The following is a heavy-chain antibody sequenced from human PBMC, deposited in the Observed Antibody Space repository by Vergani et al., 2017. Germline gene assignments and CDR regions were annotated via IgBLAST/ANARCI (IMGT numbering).Heavy chain of an antibody. D-gene: IGHD6-19*01. J-gene: IGHJ3*02. CDR1: GFTFSSYG. V-gene: IGHV3-30*18. CDR3: AKDVSIAVAPDAFDI. CDR2: ISYDGSNK. Sequence: QVQLVESGGGVVQPGRSLRLSCAASGFTFSSYGMHWVRQAPGKGLELVAVISYDGSNKYYADSVKGRFTITRDNSKNTLYLQMNSLRAEDTAVYYCAKDVSIAVAPDAFDIWGQGTMVTVSS.